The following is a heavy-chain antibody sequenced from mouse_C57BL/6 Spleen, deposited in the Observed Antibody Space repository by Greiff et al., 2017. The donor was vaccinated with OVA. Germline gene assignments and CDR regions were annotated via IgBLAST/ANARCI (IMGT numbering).Heavy chain of an antibody. V-gene: IGHV10-3*01. Sequence: DAGGGLVQPKGSLKLSCAASGFTFNTYAMHWVRQAPGKGLEWVARIRSKSSNYATYYADSVKDRFTISRDDSQSMLYLQMNNLKTEDTAMYYCVREGSSGYGYYFDYWGQGTTLTVSS. CDR2: IRSKSSNYAT. CDR1: GFTFNTYA. CDR3: VREGSSGYGYYFDY. D-gene: IGHD3-2*02. J-gene: IGHJ2*01.